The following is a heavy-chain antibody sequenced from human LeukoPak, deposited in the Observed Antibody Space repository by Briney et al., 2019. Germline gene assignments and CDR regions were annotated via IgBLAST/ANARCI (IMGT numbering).Heavy chain of an antibody. V-gene: IGHV3-30*18. CDR1: GFSFDNYA. Sequence: PGGSLRLSCAASGFSFDNYAMHWVRQAPGKGLEWVAVLSHDGSRAVHADSVKGRFTTSRDNSNKTLYLLLSSLKTEDTAVYYCAKEGHSYGLHHWGQGALVTVSS. CDR3: AKEGHSYGLHH. D-gene: IGHD5-18*01. CDR2: LSHDGSRA. J-gene: IGHJ4*02.